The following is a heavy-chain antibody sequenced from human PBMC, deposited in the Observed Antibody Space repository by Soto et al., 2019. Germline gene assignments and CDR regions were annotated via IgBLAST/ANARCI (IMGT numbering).Heavy chain of an antibody. D-gene: IGHD2-15*01. CDR3: AKSPTPLPNYYYYGMDV. V-gene: IGHV3-23*01. Sequence: PGGSLRLSCAASGFTFSSYAMSWVRQAPGKGLEWVSAISGSGGSTYYADSVKGRFTISRDNSKNTLYLQMNSLRAEDTAVYYCAKSPTPLPNYYYYGMDVWGQGTTVTVSS. J-gene: IGHJ6*02. CDR2: ISGSGGST. CDR1: GFTFSSYA.